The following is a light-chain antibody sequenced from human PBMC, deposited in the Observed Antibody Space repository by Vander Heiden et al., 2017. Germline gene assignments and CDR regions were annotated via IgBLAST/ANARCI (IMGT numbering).Light chain of an antibody. J-gene: IGLJ2*01. CDR2: DVS. CDR1: SSDVGGYNY. V-gene: IGLV2-14*01. Sequence: QSVPTHPASASGSPGKAITISCTGTSSDVGGYNYVSWYQQHPGKAPKLMIYDVSNRPSGVSNRFSGSKSGNTASLTISGLQAEDEADYYCSSYTSSSTSKVFGGGTKLTVL. CDR3: SSYTSSSTSKV.